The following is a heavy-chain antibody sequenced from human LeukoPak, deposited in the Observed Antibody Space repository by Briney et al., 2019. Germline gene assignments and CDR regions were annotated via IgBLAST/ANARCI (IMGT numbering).Heavy chain of an antibody. CDR3: ARAVSGRFDY. V-gene: IGHV4-59*08. CDR1: GGSMSPYH. CDR2: IYYSGST. D-gene: IGHD6-19*01. Sequence: SVTLSLTCTVSGGSMSPYHWGWIRQPPGKGLEWTGYIYYSGSTNYNPSLKSRVTISVDTSKNQFSLKLSSVTAADTAIYYCARAVSGRFDYWGQGTLVTVSS. J-gene: IGHJ4*02.